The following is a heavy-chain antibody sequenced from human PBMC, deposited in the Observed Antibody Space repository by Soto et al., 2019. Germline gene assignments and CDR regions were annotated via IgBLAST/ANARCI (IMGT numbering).Heavy chain of an antibody. D-gene: IGHD6-19*01. J-gene: IGHJ4*02. CDR3: ARGSSGWPPRLDS. V-gene: IGHV4-59*01. CDR2: IYYSGST. Sequence: QVQLQESGPGLVKPSETLSRNCTVSGGPISSYYWSLIRQSPGTGLEWIGYIYYSGSTNYNPSLKSRVTISVDTSKNQFSLELSSVTAADTAVYYCARGSSGWPPRLDSWVQGTLVTVSS. CDR1: GGPISSYY.